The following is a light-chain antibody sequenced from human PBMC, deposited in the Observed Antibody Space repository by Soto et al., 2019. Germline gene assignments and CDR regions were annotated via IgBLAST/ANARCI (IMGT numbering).Light chain of an antibody. CDR3: QQYSDSPPT. J-gene: IGKJ1*01. Sequence: EIVMTQSPATLSVSPGERATLSCRASQSVITNLAWYQQKPGQAPGLLIYGASTRAAIIPARFSGSGSGTDFNFTIGRLEPEDFAMYYCQQYSDSPPTFGQGTKVDIK. V-gene: IGKV3-15*01. CDR2: GAS. CDR1: QSVITN.